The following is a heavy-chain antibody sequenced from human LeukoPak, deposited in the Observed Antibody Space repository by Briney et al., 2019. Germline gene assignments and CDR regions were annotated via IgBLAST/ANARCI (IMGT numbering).Heavy chain of an antibody. V-gene: IGHV3-11*04. D-gene: IGHD1-26*01. CDR2: ISSSGSTI. CDR3: ARDDSGSFPNYFEN. CDR1: GFTFSDYY. Sequence: GGSLRLSCAASGFTFSDYYMSWIRQAPGKGLEWVSYISSSGSTIYYADSVKGRFTISRDNAKNSLYLQMNGLRAEDTAVFYCARDDSGSFPNYFENWGQGTLVTVSS. J-gene: IGHJ4*02.